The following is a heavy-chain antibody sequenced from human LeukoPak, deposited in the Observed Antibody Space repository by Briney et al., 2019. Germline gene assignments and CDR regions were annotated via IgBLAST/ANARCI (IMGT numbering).Heavy chain of an antibody. V-gene: IGHV3-30*04. D-gene: IGHD6-13*01. CDR1: GFTFSSYA. Sequence: GGSLRLSCAASGFTFSSYAMHWVRQAPGKGLEWVAVISYDGSNKYYADSVKGRFTISRDNSKNTLYLQMNSLRAEDTAVYYCARGRYSSPTIDYWGQGTLVTVSS. CDR3: ARGRYSSPTIDY. CDR2: ISYDGSNK. J-gene: IGHJ4*02.